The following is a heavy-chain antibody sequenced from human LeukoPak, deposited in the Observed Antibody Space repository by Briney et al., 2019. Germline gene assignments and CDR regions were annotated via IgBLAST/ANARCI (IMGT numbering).Heavy chain of an antibody. CDR3: ARHSLWSGYRSFDP. Sequence: GGSLRLSCAASGFTFSSYWMSWVRQAPGKGLEWVANIKQDGSEKKYVDSVKGRFTISRDNAKNSLYLQMNSLRAEDTAVYYCARHSLWSGYRSFDPWGQGTLVTVSS. V-gene: IGHV3-7*01. CDR1: GFTFSSYW. CDR2: IKQDGSEK. J-gene: IGHJ5*02. D-gene: IGHD3-3*01.